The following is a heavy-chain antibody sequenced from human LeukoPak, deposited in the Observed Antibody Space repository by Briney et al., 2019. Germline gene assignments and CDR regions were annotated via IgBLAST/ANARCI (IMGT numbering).Heavy chain of an antibody. Sequence: GGSLRLSCAASGFTFSSYDMHWVRQATGKGLEWVSAIGTAGDTYYPGSVTGRFTIFRENAKNSLYLQMNSLRAGDTAVYYCARVHGWGYFDYWGQGTLVTVSS. CDR2: IGTAGDT. V-gene: IGHV3-13*01. J-gene: IGHJ4*02. CDR3: ARVHGWGYFDY. CDR1: GFTFSSYD. D-gene: IGHD6-19*01.